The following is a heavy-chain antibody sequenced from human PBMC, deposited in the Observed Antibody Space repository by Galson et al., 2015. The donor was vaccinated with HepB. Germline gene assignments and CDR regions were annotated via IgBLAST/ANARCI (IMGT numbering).Heavy chain of an antibody. Sequence: SLRLSCAASGFIFSDFYMSWIRQAPGKGLEWVSYISTTSTYTNYADSVRGRFTISVDTSKNQFSLKLNYVTASDTAVYFCARPLGHDHAWGSYLKWGQGSLVTVSS. CDR2: ISTTSTYT. D-gene: IGHD3-16*02. CDR1: GFIFSDFY. CDR3: ARPLGHDHAWGSYLK. J-gene: IGHJ4*02. V-gene: IGHV3-11*06.